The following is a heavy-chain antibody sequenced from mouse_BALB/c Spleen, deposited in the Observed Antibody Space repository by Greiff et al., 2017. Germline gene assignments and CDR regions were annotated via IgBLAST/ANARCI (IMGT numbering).Heavy chain of an antibody. V-gene: IGHV5-17*02. CDR1: GFTFSSFG. Sequence: EVKLVESGGGLVQPGGSRKLSCAASGFTFSSFGMHWVRQAPEKGLEWVAYISSGSSTIYYADTVKGRFTISRDNPKNTLFLQMTSLRSEDTAMYYCERAGGYGNYFYAMDYWGQGTSVTVSS. CDR3: ERAGGYGNYFYAMDY. D-gene: IGHD2-10*02. CDR2: ISSGSSTI. J-gene: IGHJ4*01.